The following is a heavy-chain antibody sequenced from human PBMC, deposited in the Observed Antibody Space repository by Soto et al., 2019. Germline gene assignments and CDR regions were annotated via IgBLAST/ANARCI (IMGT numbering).Heavy chain of an antibody. J-gene: IGHJ4*02. Sequence: QVQLVQSGAEVKKPGSSVKVSCKASGGTFSSYAISWVRQAPGQGLEWVGGIIPIFGTANYAQKFQGRVTITADESTSTAYMELSSLRSEDTAVYYCARRYYDSSGYYYATFDYWGQGTLVTVSS. D-gene: IGHD3-22*01. V-gene: IGHV1-69*12. CDR3: ARRYYDSSGYYYATFDY. CDR2: IIPIFGTA. CDR1: GGTFSSYA.